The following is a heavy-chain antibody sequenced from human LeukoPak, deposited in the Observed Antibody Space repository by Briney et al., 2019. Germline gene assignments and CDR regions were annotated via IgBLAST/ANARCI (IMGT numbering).Heavy chain of an antibody. CDR3: ASNGLDYDFWSGYWKDAFDI. V-gene: IGHV4-4*02. J-gene: IGHJ3*02. Sequence: PSGTLSLTCAVSGGSISSSNWRSWVRQPPGKGLEWIGEIYHSGSTNYNPSLKSRVTISVDKSKNQFSLKLSSVTAADTAVYYCASNGLDYDFWSGYWKDAFDIWGQGTMVTVSS. CDR2: IYHSGST. CDR1: GGSISSSNW. D-gene: IGHD3-3*01.